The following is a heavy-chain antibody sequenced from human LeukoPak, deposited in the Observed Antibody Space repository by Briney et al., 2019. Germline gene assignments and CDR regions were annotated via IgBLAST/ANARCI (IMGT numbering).Heavy chain of an antibody. Sequence: PGGSLRLSCAASGYTFSRYWMTWVRQVPGRGLEWVASIKDDGSEQPYVDSVKGRFTISRDNAKSSLYLQMNSLRTEDTAVYYCARDGPFVTRKYYYYYYMDVWGNGTTVTVSS. CDR3: ARDGPFVTRKYYYYYYMDV. CDR2: IKDDGSEQ. J-gene: IGHJ6*03. CDR1: GYTFSRYW. V-gene: IGHV3-7*01. D-gene: IGHD2-2*01.